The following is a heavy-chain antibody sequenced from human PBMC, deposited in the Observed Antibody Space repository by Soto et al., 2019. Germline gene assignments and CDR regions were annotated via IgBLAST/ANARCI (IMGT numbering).Heavy chain of an antibody. D-gene: IGHD2-21*02. V-gene: IGHV4-30-2*05. J-gene: IGHJ5*02. CDR1: GGSISSGGYS. Sequence: PSETLSLTCAVSGGSISSGGYSWSWIRQPPGEGLEWIGYIYYSGSTYYNPSLKSRVTISVDTSKNQFSLKLSSVTAADTAVYYCARAMVVTQNWFDPWGQGTLVTVSS. CDR2: IYYSGST. CDR3: ARAMVVTQNWFDP.